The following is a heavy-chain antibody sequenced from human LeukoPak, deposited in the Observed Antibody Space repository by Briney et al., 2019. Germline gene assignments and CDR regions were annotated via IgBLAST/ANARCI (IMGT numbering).Heavy chain of an antibody. Sequence: GRSLRLSCAASGFTFSSYGMHWVRQAPGKGLEWVAVISYDGSNKYYADSVKGRFTISRDNAKNSLYLQMNSLRVEDTAVYFCARDSRGFSYGPNTDYWGQGTLVTVSS. CDR1: GFTFSSYG. V-gene: IGHV3-30*03. J-gene: IGHJ4*02. CDR2: ISYDGSNK. CDR3: ARDSRGFSYGPNTDY. D-gene: IGHD5-18*01.